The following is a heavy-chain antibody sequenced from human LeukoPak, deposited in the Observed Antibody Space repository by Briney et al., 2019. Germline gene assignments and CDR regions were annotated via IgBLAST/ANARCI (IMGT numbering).Heavy chain of an antibody. CDR3: AKEYCSGGSCYGPFDY. D-gene: IGHD2-15*01. Sequence: TGGSLRLSCAASGFTFDDYAMHWVRQAPGKGLEWVSGISWNSGSIGYADSVKGRFTISRDNAKNSLYLQMNSLRAEDTALYYCAKEYCSGGSCYGPFDYWGQGTLVTVAS. CDR1: GFTFDDYA. V-gene: IGHV3-9*01. CDR2: ISWNSGSI. J-gene: IGHJ4*02.